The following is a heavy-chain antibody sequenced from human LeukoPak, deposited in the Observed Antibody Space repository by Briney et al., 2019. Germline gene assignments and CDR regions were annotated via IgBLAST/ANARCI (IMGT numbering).Heavy chain of an antibody. D-gene: IGHD5-12*01. J-gene: IGHJ3*02. Sequence: SVKVSCKASGGTFSNYAISWVRQAPGQGLEWMGGIIPIFGTANYAQKFQGRVTITADESTSTAYMELSSLRSEDTAVYYCATKSSGYGLDAFDIWGQGTMVTVSS. CDR2: IIPIFGTA. CDR1: GGTFSNYA. V-gene: IGHV1-69*01. CDR3: ATKSSGYGLDAFDI.